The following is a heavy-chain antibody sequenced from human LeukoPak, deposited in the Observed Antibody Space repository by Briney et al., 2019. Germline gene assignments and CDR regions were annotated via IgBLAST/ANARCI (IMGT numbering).Heavy chain of an antibody. D-gene: IGHD3-16*01. CDR2: IYHSGNT. V-gene: IGHV4-38-2*02. Sequence: SETLSLTCTVSGYSISSGYYWAWIRQPPGKGLEWIGSIYHSGNTYYNPSLKGRVTISVDTSKNQFSLKVSSVTAADTAVYYCARGISRGWTRGNFDYWGQGTLVTVSS. CDR1: GYSISSGYY. J-gene: IGHJ4*02. CDR3: ARGISRGWTRGNFDY.